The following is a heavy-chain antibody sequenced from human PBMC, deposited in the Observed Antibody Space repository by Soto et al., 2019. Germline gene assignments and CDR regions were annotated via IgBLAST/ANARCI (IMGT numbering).Heavy chain of an antibody. J-gene: IGHJ6*02. CDR2: ISYDGSNK. CDR3: ARLRAHPYYGMDV. CDR1: GFTFSSYA. V-gene: IGHV3-30-3*01. Sequence: AGCLRISCAASGFTFSSYAMHWVRQAPGKGLEWVAVISYDGSNKYYADSVKGRFTISRDNSKNTLYLQMNSLRAEDTAVYYCARLRAHPYYGMDVWGQGTTVTVSS.